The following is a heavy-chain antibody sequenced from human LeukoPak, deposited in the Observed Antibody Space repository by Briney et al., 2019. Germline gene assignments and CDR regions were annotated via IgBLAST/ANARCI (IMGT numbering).Heavy chain of an antibody. D-gene: IGHD2-15*01. J-gene: IGHJ4*02. V-gene: IGHV3-7*03. Sequence: GGSLRLSCAASGFTFSNYWMSWVRQAPGKGLEWVANIKQNGSEKTYVDSVKGRFTISRDNSKNTLYLQMNSLRAEDTAVYYCAKSEGYCSGGSCSTGYFDYWGQGTLVTVSS. CDR2: IKQNGSEK. CDR1: GFTFSNYW. CDR3: AKSEGYCSGGSCSTGYFDY.